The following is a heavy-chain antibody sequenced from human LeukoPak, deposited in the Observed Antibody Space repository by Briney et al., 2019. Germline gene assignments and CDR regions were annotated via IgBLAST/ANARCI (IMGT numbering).Heavy chain of an antibody. CDR3: ASPGIAAAGTKAFDI. D-gene: IGHD6-13*01. Sequence: SETLSLTCTVSGGSISSGGYYWSWIRQHPGKGLEWIGYIYYSGSTYYNPSLKSRVTISVDTSKNQFSLKLSSVTPADTAVYYCASPGIAAAGTKAFDIWGQGTMVTVSS. CDR2: IYYSGST. CDR1: GGSISSGGYY. J-gene: IGHJ3*02. V-gene: IGHV4-31*03.